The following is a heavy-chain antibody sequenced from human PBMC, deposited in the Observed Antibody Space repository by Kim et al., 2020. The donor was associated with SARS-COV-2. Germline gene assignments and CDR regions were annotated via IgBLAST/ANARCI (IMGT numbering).Heavy chain of an antibody. D-gene: IGHD5-18*01. J-gene: IGHJ4*02. V-gene: IGHV4-39*01. CDR1: GGSISSSSYY. Sequence: SETLSLTCTVSGGSISSSSYYWGWIRQPPGKGLEWIGSIYYSGSTYYNPSLKSRVTISVDTSKNQFSLKLSSVTAADTAVYYCARTAPTLGYWGQGTLVTVSS. CDR2: IYYSGST. CDR3: ARTAPTLGY.